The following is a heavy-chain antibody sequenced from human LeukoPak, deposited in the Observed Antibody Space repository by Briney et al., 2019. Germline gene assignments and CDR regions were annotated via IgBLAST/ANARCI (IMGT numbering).Heavy chain of an antibody. CDR2: IYYSGST. CDR3: ARAETEYCGGDCYSNYYYYMDV. CDR1: GGSISSYY. V-gene: IGHV4-59*01. J-gene: IGHJ6*03. D-gene: IGHD2-21*02. Sequence: SETLSLTCTVPGGSISSYYWSWIRQPPGQGLEWIGYIYYSGSTNYNPSLKSRVTISVDTSKNQFSLKLSSVTAADTAVYYCARAETEYCGGDCYSNYYYYMDVWGKGTTVTVSS.